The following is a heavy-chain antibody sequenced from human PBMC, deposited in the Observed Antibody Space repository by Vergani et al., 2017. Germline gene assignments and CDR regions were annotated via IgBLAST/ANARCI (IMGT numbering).Heavy chain of an antibody. CDR1: GFTFSSYA. J-gene: IGHJ6*03. Sequence: QVQLVESGGGVVQPGRSLRLSCAASGFTFSSYAMHWVRQAPGKGLEWVAVISYDGSNKYYADSVKGRFTISRDNSKNTLYLQMNSLRAEDTAVYYCARDRLYSSSWFLYYYYYYMDVWGKGTTVTVSS. D-gene: IGHD6-13*01. CDR3: ARDRLYSSSWFLYYYYYYMDV. CDR2: ISYDGSNK. V-gene: IGHV3-30*04.